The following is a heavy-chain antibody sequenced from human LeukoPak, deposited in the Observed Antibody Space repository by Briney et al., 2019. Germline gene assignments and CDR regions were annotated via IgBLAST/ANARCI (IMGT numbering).Heavy chain of an antibody. D-gene: IGHD5-12*01. J-gene: IGHJ4*02. Sequence: GGSLRLSCAASGFTFSSYSMNWVRQAPGKGLEWVSSISSSSSYICYTDSVEGRFTISRDNAKNSLYLQMNSLRAEDTAVYYCARAGYSGYGDYWGQGTLVTVSS. CDR2: ISSSSSYI. CDR1: GFTFSSYS. CDR3: ARAGYSGYGDY. V-gene: IGHV3-21*01.